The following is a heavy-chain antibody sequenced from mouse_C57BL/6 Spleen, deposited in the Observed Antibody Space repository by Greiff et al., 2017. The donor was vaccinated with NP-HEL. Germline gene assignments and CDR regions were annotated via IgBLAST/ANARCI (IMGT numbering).Heavy chain of an antibody. CDR1: GFNIKNTY. D-gene: IGHD2-4*01. Sequence: EVQLQQSVAELVRPGASVKLSCTASGFNIKNTYMHWVKQRPEQGLEWIGRIDPANGNTKYAPKFQGKATITADTSSNTAYLQLSILTSEDTAIYYCARSFYYDYDWLAYWGQGTLVTVSA. J-gene: IGHJ3*01. V-gene: IGHV14-3*01. CDR3: ARSFYYDYDWLAY. CDR2: IDPANGNT.